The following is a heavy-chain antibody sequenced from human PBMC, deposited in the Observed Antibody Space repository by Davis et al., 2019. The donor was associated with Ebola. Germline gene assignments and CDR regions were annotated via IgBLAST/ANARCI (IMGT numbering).Heavy chain of an antibody. Sequence: GGSLRLSCAASGFIFDDYAMHWVRQAPGKGLEWVSGIGWNSGDKGYGDSVKGRFTISRDNAKNSLYLQMNSLRAEDTAVYYCARVWNFIVGLWGQGTLVTVSS. CDR3: ARVWNFIVGL. D-gene: IGHD2-15*01. CDR1: GFIFDDYA. V-gene: IGHV3-9*01. J-gene: IGHJ4*02. CDR2: IGWNSGDK.